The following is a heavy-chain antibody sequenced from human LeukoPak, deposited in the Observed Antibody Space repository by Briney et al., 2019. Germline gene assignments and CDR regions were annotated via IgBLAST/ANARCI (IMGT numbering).Heavy chain of an antibody. CDR3: ARDREMVYAIEDIGWYYGMDV. D-gene: IGHD2-8*01. V-gene: IGHV3-30-3*01. Sequence: PGGSLRLSCAASGFTFSSYAMHWVRQAPGKGLEWVAVISYDGSNKYYADSVKGRFTISRDNSKNTLYLQMNSLRAEDTAVYYCARDREMVYAIEDIGWYYGMDVWGQGTTVTVSS. CDR2: ISYDGSNK. CDR1: GFTFSSYA. J-gene: IGHJ6*02.